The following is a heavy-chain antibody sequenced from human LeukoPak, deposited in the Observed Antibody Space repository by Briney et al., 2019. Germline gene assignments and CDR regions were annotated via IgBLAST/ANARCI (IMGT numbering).Heavy chain of an antibody. CDR1: GYTFTGYY. V-gene: IGHV1-2*02. D-gene: IGHD3-10*01. J-gene: IGHJ4*02. CDR3: ARDPATMVLGVIS. Sequence: ASVKVSCKASGYTFTGYYMHWVRQAPGQGLEWMGWINPNSGGTNYAQRFQGRVTMTRDTSISTAYMELSRVRSDDTAVYYCARDPATMVLGVISWGQRTLVTVSS. CDR2: INPNSGGT.